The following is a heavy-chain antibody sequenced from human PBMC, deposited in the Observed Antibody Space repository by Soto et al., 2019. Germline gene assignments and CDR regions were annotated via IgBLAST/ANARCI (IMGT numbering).Heavy chain of an antibody. CDR2: IIPIFGTA. V-gene: IGHV1-69*13. Sequence: SVKVSCKASGGTFSSYAISWVRQAPGQGLEWMGGIIPIFGTANYAQKFQGRVTITADESTSTAYMELSSLRSEDTAVYYCARARSWNYDYYYYGMDVWGQGTTVTVSS. J-gene: IGHJ6*02. D-gene: IGHD3-3*01. CDR3: ARARSWNYDYYYYGMDV. CDR1: GGTFSSYA.